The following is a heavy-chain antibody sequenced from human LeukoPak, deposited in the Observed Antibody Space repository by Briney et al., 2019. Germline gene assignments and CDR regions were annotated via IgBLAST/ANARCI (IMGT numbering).Heavy chain of an antibody. Sequence: SETLSLTCTVSGGSISSYYWSWIRQPPGKGLEWIGYIYDSGSTNYNPSLKSRVTVSVDTSKNQFSLKLTSVTAMGTAVYYCARDHYDSSGYYSFDYWGQGTLVTVSS. J-gene: IGHJ4*02. D-gene: IGHD3-22*01. V-gene: IGHV4-59*01. CDR2: IYDSGST. CDR1: GGSISSYY. CDR3: ARDHYDSSGYYSFDY.